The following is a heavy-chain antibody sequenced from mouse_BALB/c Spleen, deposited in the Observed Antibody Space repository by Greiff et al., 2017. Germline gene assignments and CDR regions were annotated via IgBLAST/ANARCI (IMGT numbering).Heavy chain of an antibody. V-gene: IGHV1-12*01. Sequence: QVQLQQPGAELVKPGASVKMSCKASGYTFTSYNMHWVKQTPGQGLEWIGAIYPGNGDTSYNQKFKGKATLTADKSSSTAYMQLSSLTSEDSAVYYCARLSYYGNYYAMDYWGQGTSVTVSS. CDR2: IYPGNGDT. D-gene: IGHD2-10*01. CDR1: GYTFTSYN. CDR3: ARLSYYGNYYAMDY. J-gene: IGHJ4*01.